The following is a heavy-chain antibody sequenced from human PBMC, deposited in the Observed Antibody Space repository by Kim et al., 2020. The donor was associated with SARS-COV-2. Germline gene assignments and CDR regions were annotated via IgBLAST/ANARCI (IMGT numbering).Heavy chain of an antibody. CDR3: ARSRTTGDAEYFQY. D-gene: IGHD7-27*01. Sequence: ASVKVSCKASGYAFTGFYMHWVRQAPGQGLEWMGWINPNSGDTNYAQKFQGRVTVTRDTSINTAYMELSSLRSDDTAVYYFARSRTTGDAEYFQYWRQGT. CDR2: INPNSGDT. J-gene: IGHJ1*01. CDR1: GYAFTGFY. V-gene: IGHV1-2*02.